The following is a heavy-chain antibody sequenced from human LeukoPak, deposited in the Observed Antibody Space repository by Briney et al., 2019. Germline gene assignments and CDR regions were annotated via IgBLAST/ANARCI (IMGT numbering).Heavy chain of an antibody. Sequence: ASVKVSCKASGYTFTGYYMHWVRHAPGQGLEWMGWINPNSGGTNYAQKFQGRVTMTRDTSISTAYMELSRLRSDDTAVYYCARDPFYSSRYFMDQYYFDYWGQGTLVTVSS. CDR3: ARDPFYSSRYFMDQYYFDY. CDR2: INPNSGGT. J-gene: IGHJ4*02. D-gene: IGHD5-18*01. V-gene: IGHV1-2*02. CDR1: GYTFTGYY.